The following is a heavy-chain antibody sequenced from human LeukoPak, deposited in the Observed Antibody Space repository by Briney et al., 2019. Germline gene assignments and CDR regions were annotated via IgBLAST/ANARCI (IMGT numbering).Heavy chain of an antibody. J-gene: IGHJ5*02. Sequence: SQTLSLTFAVSGGSISSGGYSWGWIRQPPGKGLEWIGYIYHSGSTYYNPSLKSRVTISVDRSKNQFSLKLSSVTAADTAVYYCARAPVAPVVPGNPVGLWFDPWGQGTLVTVSS. CDR2: IYHSGST. CDR3: ARAPVAPVVPGNPVGLWFDP. CDR1: GGSISSGGYS. D-gene: IGHD2-2*01. V-gene: IGHV4-30-2*01.